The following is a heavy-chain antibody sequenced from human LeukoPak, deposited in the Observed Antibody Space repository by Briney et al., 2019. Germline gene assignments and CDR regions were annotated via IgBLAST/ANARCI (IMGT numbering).Heavy chain of an antibody. Sequence: SETLSLTCTVSGGSISSYDWSWIRQPAGKGLEWIGRIYTSGSTNYNPSLKSRVTISVDTSKNQFSLKLSSVAAADTAVYYCARGEGPVGAYFDYWGQGTLVPVSS. CDR3: ARGEGPVGAYFDY. D-gene: IGHD1-26*01. CDR2: IYTSGST. CDR1: GGSISSYD. V-gene: IGHV4-4*07. J-gene: IGHJ4*02.